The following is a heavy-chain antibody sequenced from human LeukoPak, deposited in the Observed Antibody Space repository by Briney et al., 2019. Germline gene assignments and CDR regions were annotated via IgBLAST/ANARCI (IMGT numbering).Heavy chain of an antibody. D-gene: IGHD3-3*01. CDR2: ISYDGSNK. Sequence: GGSLRLSCAASGFTFSSYAMHWVRQAPGKGLEWVAVISYDGSNKYYADSVKGRFTISRDNSKNTLYLQMNSLRAGDTAVYYCARAKVMSGYLDYWGQGTLVTVSS. CDR1: GFTFSSYA. V-gene: IGHV3-30*01. J-gene: IGHJ4*02. CDR3: ARAKVMSGYLDY.